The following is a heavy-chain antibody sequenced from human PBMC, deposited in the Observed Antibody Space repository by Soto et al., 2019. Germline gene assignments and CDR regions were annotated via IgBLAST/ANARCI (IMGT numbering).Heavy chain of an antibody. Sequence: SETLSLTCTVSGGSISSVSYYWGWIRQPPGKGLEWIGSIYYSGSAYYSPSLKSRVTMSVDTSKNQLSLELSSVTAADTAVYYCARLHCNSPNCVPLDPWGQGTLVTVSS. CDR1: GGSISSVSYY. J-gene: IGHJ5*02. V-gene: IGHV4-39*01. D-gene: IGHD2-2*01. CDR3: ARLHCNSPNCVPLDP. CDR2: IYYSGSA.